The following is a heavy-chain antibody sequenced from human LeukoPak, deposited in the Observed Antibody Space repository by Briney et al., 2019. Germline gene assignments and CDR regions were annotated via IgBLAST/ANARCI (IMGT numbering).Heavy chain of an antibody. CDR1: GYTFTSYA. CDR3: ASEVGATGPHAFDI. Sequence: ASVKVSCKASGYTFTSYAISWVRQAPGQGLEWMGGIIPIFGTANYAQKFQGRVTITADESTSTAYMELSSLRSEDTAVYYCASEVGATGPHAFDIWGQGTMVTVSS. CDR2: IIPIFGTA. J-gene: IGHJ3*02. D-gene: IGHD1-26*01. V-gene: IGHV1-69*13.